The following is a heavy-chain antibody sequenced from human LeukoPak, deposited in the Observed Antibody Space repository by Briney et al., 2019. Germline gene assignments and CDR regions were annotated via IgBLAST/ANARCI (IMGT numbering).Heavy chain of an antibody. J-gene: IGHJ6*02. CDR3: AKGEGSGIHYYSMDV. V-gene: IGHV3-9*01. CDR1: GFSFDDYA. CDR2: LSWNGNSI. Sequence: PGGSLRLSRAASGFSFDDYAMHWVRPARGKGRECVSALSWNGNSIVYAHSVKGRFTTARDNSKNSLYLQMNSLRAEDTALYYCAKGEGSGIHYYSMDVWGQGTTVTVSS. D-gene: IGHD3-10*01.